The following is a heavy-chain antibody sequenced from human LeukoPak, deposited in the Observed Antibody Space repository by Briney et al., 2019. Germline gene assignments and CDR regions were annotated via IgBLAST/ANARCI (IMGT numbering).Heavy chain of an antibody. D-gene: IGHD2-21*02. CDR2: IYHSGST. Sequence: SETLSLTCTVSGYSISSGYYWGWIRQPPGKGLEWIGSIYHSGSTYYNPSLKSRVTISVDTSKNQFSLKLSSVTAADTAVYYCARWVTADLTLDYWGQGTLVTVSS. V-gene: IGHV4-38-2*02. CDR3: ARWVTADLTLDY. J-gene: IGHJ4*02. CDR1: GYSISSGYY.